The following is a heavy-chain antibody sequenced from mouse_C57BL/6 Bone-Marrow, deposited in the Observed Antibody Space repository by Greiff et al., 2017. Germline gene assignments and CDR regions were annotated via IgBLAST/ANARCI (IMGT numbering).Heavy chain of an antibody. CDR3: AREVTYDV. V-gene: IGHV5-4*01. CDR2: ICDGGSYT. Sequence: EVQGVQSGGGLVKPGGSLKLSCAASGFTFSSYAMSWVRQTPEKRLEWVATICDGGSYTYYPDNVKGRFTISRDNAKNNLYLQMSHLKSEDTAMYYCAREVTYDVWGTGTTVTVSA. CDR1: GFTFSSYA. J-gene: IGHJ1*03. D-gene: IGHD2-12*01.